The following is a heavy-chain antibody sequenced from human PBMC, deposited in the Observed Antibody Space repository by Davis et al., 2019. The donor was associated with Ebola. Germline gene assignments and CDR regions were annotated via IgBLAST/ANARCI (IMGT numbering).Heavy chain of an antibody. CDR3: AREQWLGGIYYYYGMDV. CDR2: ISGSGGTT. D-gene: IGHD6-19*01. V-gene: IGHV3-23*01. J-gene: IGHJ6*02. Sequence: GESLKISCADSVITFSSYAMTWVRQAPGKGLEWVSAISGSGGTTYYAGSVKGRFTISRHNSKNTLYLQMNSLRAEDTAVYYCAREQWLGGIYYYYGMDVWGQGTTVTVSS. CDR1: VITFSSYA.